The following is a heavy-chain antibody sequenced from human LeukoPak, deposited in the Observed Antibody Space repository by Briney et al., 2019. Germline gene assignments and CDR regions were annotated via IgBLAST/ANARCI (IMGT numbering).Heavy chain of an antibody. J-gene: IGHJ6*02. CDR3: ATDRYSAQGNYYYGMDV. CDR1: GYTLTELS. Sequence: ASVKVSFKVSGYTLTELSMHWVRQAPGKGLEWMGGFDPEDGETIYAQKFQGRVTMTEDTSTDTAYMELSSLRSEDTAVYYCATDRYSAQGNYYYGMDVWGQGTTVTVSS. CDR2: FDPEDGET. V-gene: IGHV1-24*01. D-gene: IGHD5-18*01.